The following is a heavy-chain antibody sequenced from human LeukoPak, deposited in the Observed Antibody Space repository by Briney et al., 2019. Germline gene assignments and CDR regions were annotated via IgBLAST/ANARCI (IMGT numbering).Heavy chain of an antibody. CDR1: GYTFTGYY. D-gene: IGHD3-10*01. CDR3: ARHYYGSGSFQPYYGMDV. CDR2: MNPNSGNT. V-gene: IGHV1-8*02. J-gene: IGHJ6*02. Sequence: ASVKVSCKASGYTFTGYYMHWVRQAPGQGLEWMGWMNPNSGNTGYAQKFQGRVTMTRNTSISTAYMELSSLRSEDTAVYYCARHYYGSGSFQPYYGMDVWGQGTTVTVSS.